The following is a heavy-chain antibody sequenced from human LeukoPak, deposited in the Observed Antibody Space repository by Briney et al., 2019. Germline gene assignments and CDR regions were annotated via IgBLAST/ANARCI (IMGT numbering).Heavy chain of an antibody. J-gene: IGHJ4*02. CDR3: ALKGIAAAGTHFDY. Sequence: GASVKVSCKASGYTFRSYGISWVRQAPGQGLEWMGWTSVYNGNTNYAQKFQGRVTITTDESTSTAYMELSSLRSEDTAVYYCALKGIAAAGTHFDYWGQGTLVTVSS. CDR1: GYTFRSYG. D-gene: IGHD6-13*01. V-gene: IGHV1-18*01. CDR2: TSVYNGNT.